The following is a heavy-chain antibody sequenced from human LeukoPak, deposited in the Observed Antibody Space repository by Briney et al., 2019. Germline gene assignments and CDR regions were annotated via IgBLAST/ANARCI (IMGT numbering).Heavy chain of an antibody. CDR3: ARDTRNYDSSGYYDFDY. J-gene: IGHJ4*02. Sequence: GGSLRLSCAASGFTFSSYGMYWVRQAPGKGLEWVAVIWYDGSNKCYADSVKGRFTISRDNSKNTLYLQMNSLRAEDTAVYYCARDTRNYDSSGYYDFDYWGQGTLVTVSS. V-gene: IGHV3-33*01. CDR1: GFTFSSYG. CDR2: IWYDGSNK. D-gene: IGHD3-22*01.